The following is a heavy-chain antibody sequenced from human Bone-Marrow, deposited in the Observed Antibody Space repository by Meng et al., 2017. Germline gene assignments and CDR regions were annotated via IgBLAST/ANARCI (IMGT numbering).Heavy chain of an antibody. J-gene: IGHJ6*02. CDR1: GGSISSFY. V-gene: IGHV4-59*01. Sequence: SETLSLTCTVSGGSISSFYWSWIRQPPGKGLEWIGCIYNSGSTNYNPSLKSRVTISVDTSKNQFSLKLSSVTAADTAVYYCARDFGFGGGYYGMDVWGQGNTVNGAS. D-gene: IGHD3-10*01. CDR3: ARDFGFGGGYYGMDV. CDR2: IYNSGST.